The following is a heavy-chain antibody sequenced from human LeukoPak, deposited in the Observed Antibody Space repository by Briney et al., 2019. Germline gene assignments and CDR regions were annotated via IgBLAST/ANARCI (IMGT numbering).Heavy chain of an antibody. D-gene: IGHD1-1*01. J-gene: IGHJ4*02. CDR1: GYTFSSYY. CDR2: INPSGGST. CDR3: ARNVGPGFDY. Sequence: GASVKVSCKASGYTFSSYYIHWVRQAPGQGLEWMGFINPSGGSTSYAQKFQGRVTMTRDTSTSTVYVELSSLRSENTAMYYGARNVGPGFDYWGQGPLVTVSS. V-gene: IGHV1-46*01.